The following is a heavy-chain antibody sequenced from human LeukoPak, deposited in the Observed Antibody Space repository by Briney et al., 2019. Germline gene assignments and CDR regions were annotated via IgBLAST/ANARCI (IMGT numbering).Heavy chain of an antibody. CDR3: ARDKNYYDSSGRRKVTDY. D-gene: IGHD3-22*01. CDR2: ISGSGGST. J-gene: IGHJ4*02. CDR1: GFTFSSYA. V-gene: IGHV3-23*01. Sequence: TGGSLRLSCAASGFTFSSYAMSWVRQAPGQGLAWVSAISGSGGSTYYADSVKGRFTISRDNSKNTLYLQMNSLRAEDTAIYYCARDKNYYDSSGRRKVTDYWGQGTLVTVSP.